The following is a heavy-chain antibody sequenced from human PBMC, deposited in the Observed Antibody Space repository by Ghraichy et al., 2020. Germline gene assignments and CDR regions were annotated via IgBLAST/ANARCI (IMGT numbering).Heavy chain of an antibody. CDR3: ARDEPHIAVHLDAFDI. CDR2: IWYDGSNK. J-gene: IGHJ3*02. V-gene: IGHV3-33*01. CDR1: GFTFSSYG. Sequence: GGSLRLSCAASGFTFSSYGMHWVRQAPGKGLEWVAVIWYDGSNKYYADSVKGRFTISRDNSKNTLYLQMDSLRAEDTAVYYCARDEPHIAVHLDAFDIWGQGTMVTVSS.